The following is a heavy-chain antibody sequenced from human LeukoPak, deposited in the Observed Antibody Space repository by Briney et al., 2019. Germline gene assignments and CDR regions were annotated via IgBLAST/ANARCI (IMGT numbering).Heavy chain of an antibody. J-gene: IGHJ6*03. Sequence: AGGSLRLSCAASGFTFSSYAMHWVRQAPGKGLEWVSVISYDGSNKYYADSVKGRFTISRDNSKKTLYLQMNSLRAEDTAVYYCARANSGSYYYYYMDVWGKGTTVTVSS. CDR1: GFTFSSYA. CDR3: ARANSGSYYYYYMDV. D-gene: IGHD4-23*01. V-gene: IGHV3-30*04. CDR2: ISYDGSNK.